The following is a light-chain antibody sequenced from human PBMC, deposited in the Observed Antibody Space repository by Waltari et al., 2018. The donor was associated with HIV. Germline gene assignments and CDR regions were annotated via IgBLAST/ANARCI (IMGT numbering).Light chain of an antibody. J-gene: IGLJ3*02. V-gene: IGLV8-61*01. CDR1: SGSVSTSYY. CDR2: STD. Sequence: QTVVTQEPSFSVSPGGTVTLTCGLSSGSVSTSYYPSWYQQTPGQAPRTLIYSTDTRSAGVPDRFSGSIRGNKAALTITGALADDESDYYCVLYMGSGISVFGGGTKLTVL. CDR3: VLYMGSGISV.